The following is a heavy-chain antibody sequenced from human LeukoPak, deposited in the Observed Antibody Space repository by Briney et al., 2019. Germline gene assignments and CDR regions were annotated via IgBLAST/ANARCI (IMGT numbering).Heavy chain of an antibody. CDR3: ARARFADAFDI. V-gene: IGHV1-69*04. Sequence: SVKVSCKASGGTFSSYAISWVRQAPGQGLEWMGRIIPILGIADYAQKFQGRVTITADKSTSTVYMELSSLRSEDTAVYYCARARFADAFDIWGQGAMVTVSS. D-gene: IGHD3-10*01. J-gene: IGHJ3*02. CDR2: IIPILGIA. CDR1: GGTFSSYA.